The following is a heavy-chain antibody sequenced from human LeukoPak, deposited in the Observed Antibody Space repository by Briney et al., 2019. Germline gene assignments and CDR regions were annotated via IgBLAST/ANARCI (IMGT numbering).Heavy chain of an antibody. D-gene: IGHD3-16*01. V-gene: IGHV3-7*01. CDR1: GFAFNTYW. J-gene: IGHJ4*01. CDR2: INLDGNEV. Sequence: GGSLRLSCAASGFAFNTYWMTWVRQAPGKGLEWVANINLDGNEVHYVDSLKDRFTISRDDARDSLYLQMSSLRAEDTAVYYCASGRHDFVHWGHGTLVTVSS. CDR3: ASGRHDFVH.